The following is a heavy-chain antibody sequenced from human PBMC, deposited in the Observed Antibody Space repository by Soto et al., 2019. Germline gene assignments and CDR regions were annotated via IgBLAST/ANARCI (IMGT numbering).Heavy chain of an antibody. D-gene: IGHD6-6*01. J-gene: IGHJ4*02. CDR3: ARDKPSSLATPSDY. CDR2: IYYSGNT. CDR1: GGSISRGDYY. V-gene: IGHV4-30-4*01. Sequence: QVQLQESGPGLVKPSQTLSLTCTVSGGSISRGDYYWSWIRQPPGKGLEWIGSIYYSGNTYYNPSLKSRVTISVDTSKNQFSLNLSSVTAADTALYYCARDKPSSLATPSDYWGQGTLVTVSS.